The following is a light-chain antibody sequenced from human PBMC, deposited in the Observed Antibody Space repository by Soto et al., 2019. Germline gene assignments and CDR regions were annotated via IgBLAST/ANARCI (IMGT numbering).Light chain of an antibody. Sequence: EIVLTQSPATLSLSPGERATLSCRASQSISSKLGWYQQKPGQAPRLLIYDASNRATDIPARFSGSGSGTDFTLTISSLEPEDFAVYYCQQRSSWPRTFSQGTKVEIK. J-gene: IGKJ1*01. CDR1: QSISSK. CDR3: QQRSSWPRT. V-gene: IGKV3-11*01. CDR2: DAS.